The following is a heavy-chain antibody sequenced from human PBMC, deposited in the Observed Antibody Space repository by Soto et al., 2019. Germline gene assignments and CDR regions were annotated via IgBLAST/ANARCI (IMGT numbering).Heavy chain of an antibody. D-gene: IGHD2-2*01. CDR1: GDSISSTNNY. CDR3: ARTVCSSASCYGYYYYGLDV. J-gene: IGHJ6*02. Sequence: QVQLQESGPGLVKPSQTLSLTCTVSGDSISSTNNYWSWIRQHPGKGLEWIGYIYYSGSTYYNPSLNSGPDISVDTSMNQFSLKLSSVTAADTAVYYCARTVCSSASCYGYYYYGLDVWGQGTTVTVSS. V-gene: IGHV4-31*03. CDR2: IYYSGST.